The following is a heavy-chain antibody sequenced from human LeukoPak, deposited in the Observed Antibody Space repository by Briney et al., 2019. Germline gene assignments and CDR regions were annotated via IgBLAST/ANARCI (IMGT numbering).Heavy chain of an antibody. J-gene: IGHJ4*02. D-gene: IGHD6-19*01. CDR2: SFGSGGSA. CDR3: GKTTTGYSSGRYPGWPVDY. V-gene: IGHV3-23*01. Sequence: GGSLRLSCAASGFTFNSYAMYWVRQAPGKGLEWVSGSFGSGGSAHYADSVKGRFTISRDNSKNTVYLQMDSLRVEDTAVYYCGKTTTGYSSGRYPGWPVDYWGQGTLVTVSS. CDR1: GFTFNSYA.